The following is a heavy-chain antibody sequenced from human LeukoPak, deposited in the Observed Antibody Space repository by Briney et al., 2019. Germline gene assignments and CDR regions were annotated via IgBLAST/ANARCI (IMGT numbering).Heavy chain of an antibody. CDR2: IKEDGSDK. D-gene: IGHD5-24*01. CDR3: VRRGGSDGWGAFDI. J-gene: IGHJ3*02. V-gene: IGHV3-7*03. CDR1: GFTFSNYW. Sequence: GGSLRLSCAASGFTFSNYWMDWVRQSPGKGLEWVANIKEDGSDKYYVDSVKGRFTISRDNAKNSLYLQMNSLSREDTAIYYCVRRGGSDGWGAFDIWGQGTVVTVSS.